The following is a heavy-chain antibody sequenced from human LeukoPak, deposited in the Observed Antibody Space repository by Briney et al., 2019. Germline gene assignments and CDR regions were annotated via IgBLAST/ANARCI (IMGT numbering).Heavy chain of an antibody. V-gene: IGHV1-69*13. J-gene: IGHJ3*02. Sequence: GASVKVSCKASGYTFTSYGISWVRQAPGQGLEWMGGIIPIFGTANYAQKFQGRVTITADESTSTAYMELSSLRSEDTAVYYCARESRGGSWYEPGEDAFDIWGQGTMVTVSS. CDR1: GYTFTSYG. CDR2: IIPIFGTA. D-gene: IGHD6-13*01. CDR3: ARESRGGSWYEPGEDAFDI.